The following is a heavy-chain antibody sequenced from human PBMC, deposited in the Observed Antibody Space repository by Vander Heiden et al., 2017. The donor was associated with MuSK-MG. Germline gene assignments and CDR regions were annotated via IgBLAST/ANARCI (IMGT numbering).Heavy chain of an antibody. CDR1: GFTVSNNY. J-gene: IGHJ3*02. Sequence: EVQLVQSGGGLIQPGGSLRLSLEASGFTVSNNYMSWVRQAPGKGLEWVSVIYSGGSTYYADAVKGRFTISRDNSKNTLYLQMKSLRAEDTAVYYFARDAVADDGFDIWGQGTMVTVSS. V-gene: IGHV3-53*01. CDR3: ARDAVADDGFDI. D-gene: IGHD6-19*01. CDR2: IYSGGST.